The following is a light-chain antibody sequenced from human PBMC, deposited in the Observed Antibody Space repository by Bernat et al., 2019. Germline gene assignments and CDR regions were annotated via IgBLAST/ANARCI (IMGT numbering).Light chain of an antibody. Sequence: SYEVTQPPSVSVSPGQTASITCSGDKLGDYFSSWYQHKPGQSPVVVIYQDTKRPSGIPDRFSGSNSGNTATLTISGTQAMDEADYYCQAWDNSALWVFGGGTKLTVL. V-gene: IGLV3-1*01. CDR1: KLGDYF. J-gene: IGLJ3*02. CDR2: QDT. CDR3: QAWDNSALWV.